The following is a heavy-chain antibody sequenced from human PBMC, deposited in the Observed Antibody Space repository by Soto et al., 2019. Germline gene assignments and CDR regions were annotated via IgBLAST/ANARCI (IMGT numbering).Heavy chain of an antibody. J-gene: IGHJ6*02. CDR2: ISRSSDHI. CDR1: GFTFNNYN. Sequence: EVQLVESGGGLVKPGGSLRLSCAGSGFTFNNYNINWVRQAPGKGLEWISSISRSSDHIYYADSVRGRFTVSRDNAKASMFLQMNSLRADDTAVYYCASDLADPRFGVVYAMDVWGPGTTVIVSS. CDR3: ASDLADPRFGVVYAMDV. D-gene: IGHD3-3*01. V-gene: IGHV3-21*01.